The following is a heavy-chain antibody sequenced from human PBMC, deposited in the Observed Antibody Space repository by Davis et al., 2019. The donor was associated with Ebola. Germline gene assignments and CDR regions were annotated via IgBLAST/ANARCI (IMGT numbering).Heavy chain of an antibody. D-gene: IGHD6-19*01. J-gene: IGHJ4*02. V-gene: IGHV1-8*01. CDR3: ARERDSSGPDTLFDY. CDR1: GYTFTSYD. CDR2: MNPNSGNT. Sequence: ASVKVSCKASGYTFTSYDINWVRQATGQGLEWMGWMNPNSGNTGYAQKFQGRVTITADKSTSTAYMELSSLRSEDTAVYYCARERDSSGPDTLFDYWGQGTLVTVSS.